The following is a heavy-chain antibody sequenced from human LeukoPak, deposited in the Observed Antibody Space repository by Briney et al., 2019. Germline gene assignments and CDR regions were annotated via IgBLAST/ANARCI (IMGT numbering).Heavy chain of an antibody. CDR1: GYTFPSYF. V-gene: IGHV7-4-1*02. Sequence: ASVKVSCKASGYTFPSYFMNWVRQAPGQGLEWMGWINTNTGNPTYAQGFTGRFVSSLDTSVSTAYLQINSLKAEDTAVYYCARLGLPYFYYYMDVWGKGTTVTVSS. CDR2: INTNTGNP. J-gene: IGHJ6*03. D-gene: IGHD5-18*01. CDR3: ARLGLPYFYYYMDV.